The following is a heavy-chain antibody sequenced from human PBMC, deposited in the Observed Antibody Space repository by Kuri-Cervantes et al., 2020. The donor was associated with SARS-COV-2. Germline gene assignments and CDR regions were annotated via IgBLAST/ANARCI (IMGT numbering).Heavy chain of an antibody. CDR1: GFTFSSYG. Sequence: GESLKISCAASGFTFSSYGMHWVRQVPGKGLEWVAVISYDGSNKYYADSVKGRFTISRDNSKNTLYLQMNSLRAEDTAVYYCARGGSIAAARRSYYYYGMDVWGQGTTVTVSS. CDR3: ARGGSIAAARRSYYYYGMDV. D-gene: IGHD6-13*01. V-gene: IGHV3-30*03. CDR2: ISYDGSNK. J-gene: IGHJ6*02.